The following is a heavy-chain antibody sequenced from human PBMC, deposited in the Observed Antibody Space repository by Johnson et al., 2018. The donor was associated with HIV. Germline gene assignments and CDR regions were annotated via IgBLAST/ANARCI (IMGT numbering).Heavy chain of an antibody. V-gene: IGHV3-66*01. CDR1: GFTVSNNY. D-gene: IGHD5-18*01. CDR2: IYSGGTT. Sequence: VQLVESGGGLVQPGGSLRLSCAASGFTVSNNYMTWVRQAPGKGLEWVSLIYSGGTTYYADSVKGRFTISRDTSENTVYLQMNSLRAEDTAVYYCARVSLAYSYGYDAFDIWGQGTVVTVSP. CDR3: ARVSLAYSYGYDAFDI. J-gene: IGHJ3*02.